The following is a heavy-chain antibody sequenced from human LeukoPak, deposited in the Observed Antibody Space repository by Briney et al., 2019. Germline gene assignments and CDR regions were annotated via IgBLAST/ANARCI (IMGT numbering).Heavy chain of an antibody. V-gene: IGHV1-18*01. CDR3: ARRYCSSTSCPYYYYMDV. CDR2: ISAYNGNT. J-gene: IGHJ6*03. Sequence: GASVKVSCKASGYTFTSYGISWVRQAPGQGLEWMGWISAYNGNTNYAQKLQGRVTMTTDTSTSTAYMELRSLRSDDTAVYYCARRYCSSTSCPYYYYMDVWGKGTTVTISS. CDR1: GYTFTSYG. D-gene: IGHD2-2*01.